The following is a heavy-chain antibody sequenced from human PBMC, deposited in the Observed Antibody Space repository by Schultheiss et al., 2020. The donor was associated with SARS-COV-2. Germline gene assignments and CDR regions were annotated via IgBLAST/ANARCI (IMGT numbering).Heavy chain of an antibody. CDR2: IKQDGSEK. V-gene: IGHV3-7*03. CDR1: GFTFSSYA. J-gene: IGHJ4*02. Sequence: GGSLRLSCAASGFTFSSYAMHWVRQAPGKGLEWVANIKQDGSEKYYVDSVKGRFTISRDNSKNTLYLQMNSLRAEDTAVYYCAKSTYYDFWSGYLVWDYWGQGTLVTVSS. D-gene: IGHD3-3*01. CDR3: AKSTYYDFWSGYLVWDY.